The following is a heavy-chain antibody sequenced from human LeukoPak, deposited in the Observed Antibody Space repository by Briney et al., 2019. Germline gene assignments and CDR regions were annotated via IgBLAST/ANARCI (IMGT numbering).Heavy chain of an antibody. J-gene: IGHJ4*02. Sequence: SETLSLTCTVSGGSISSSAYYWSWIRQPPGKGLEWIGHIYYSGSTYYNPSLKSRVTISVDMSKNQFSLKLTSVTAADTAVYCCGRHHYDGSGYYVSLFDYWGQGTLVAVSS. CDR1: GGSISSSAYY. CDR2: IYYSGST. D-gene: IGHD3-22*01. V-gene: IGHV4-30-4*01. CDR3: GRHHYDGSGYYVSLFDY.